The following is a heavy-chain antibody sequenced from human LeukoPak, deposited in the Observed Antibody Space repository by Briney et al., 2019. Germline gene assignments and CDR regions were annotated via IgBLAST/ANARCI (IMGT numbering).Heavy chain of an antibody. CDR1: GFTFSTYS. J-gene: IGHJ3*02. Sequence: SGGSLRLSCAASGFTFSTYSMNWVRQAPGKGLEWVSYISRSSSIIYYAASVKGRFTISRDNAKNSLYLQTNSLRDEDTAVYYCARAAYDSSGYYSHAFDIWGQGTMVTVSS. CDR3: ARAAYDSSGYYSHAFDI. V-gene: IGHV3-48*02. CDR2: ISRSSSII. D-gene: IGHD3-22*01.